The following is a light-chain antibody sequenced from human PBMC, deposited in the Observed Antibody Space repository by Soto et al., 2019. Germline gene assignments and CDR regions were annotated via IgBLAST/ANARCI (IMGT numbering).Light chain of an antibody. Sequence: QPVLTQPASMSGSPGQSITISCTGTSSDVGGYNYVSWYQQHPGKAPKLMIYEVSNRPSGVSNRFSGSKSGNTASLTISGLQAEDEADYYCSSYTSSSTLYVFGTGTKLTVL. CDR3: SSYTSSSTLYV. V-gene: IGLV2-14*01. CDR1: SSDVGGYNY. CDR2: EVS. J-gene: IGLJ1*01.